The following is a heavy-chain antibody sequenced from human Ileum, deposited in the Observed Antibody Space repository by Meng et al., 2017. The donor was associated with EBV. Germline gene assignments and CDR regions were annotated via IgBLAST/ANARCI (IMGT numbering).Heavy chain of an antibody. V-gene: IGHV1-18*01. Sequence: QFQMVQVGAEVRKLGASVKVSCKASGYGFTALGTSRVRQATGQGPEWMGWITTYNGDTKYAQKFQGRVTMTRETSTNTAYMELTSLRSDDTAVYYCARTYYGSYGFDYWGQGTLVTVSS. J-gene: IGHJ4*02. CDR1: GYGFTALG. CDR2: ITTYNGDT. CDR3: ARTYYGSYGFDY. D-gene: IGHD3-10*01.